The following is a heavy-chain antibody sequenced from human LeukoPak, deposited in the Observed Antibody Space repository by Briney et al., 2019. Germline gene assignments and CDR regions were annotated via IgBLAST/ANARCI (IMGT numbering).Heavy chain of an antibody. V-gene: IGHV4-61*02. CDR3: ARDLYYYGSGSYPQFDY. CDR1: GGSTSSGSYY. J-gene: IGHJ4*02. CDR2: IYTSGST. D-gene: IGHD3-10*01. Sequence: PSETLSLTCTVSGGSTSSGSYYWSWIRQPAGKGLEWIGRIYTSGSTNYNPSLKSRVTISVDTSKNQVSLKLSSVTAADTAVYYCARDLYYYGSGSYPQFDYWGQGTLVTVSS.